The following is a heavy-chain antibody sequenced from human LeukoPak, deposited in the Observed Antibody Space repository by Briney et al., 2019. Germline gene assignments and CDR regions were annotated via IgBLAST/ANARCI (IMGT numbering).Heavy chain of an antibody. CDR2: INPNSGGT. D-gene: IGHD3-3*01. CDR3: ARDPSTIFYYFDY. J-gene: IGHJ4*02. V-gene: IGHV1-2*02. CDR1: GYTFTGYY. Sequence: ASVKVSCKASGYTFTGYYMHWVRQAPGQGLEWMGWINPNSGGTNYAQKFQGRVTMTRDTSTSTAYMELSRLRSDDTAVYYCARDPSTIFYYFDYWGQGTLVTVSS.